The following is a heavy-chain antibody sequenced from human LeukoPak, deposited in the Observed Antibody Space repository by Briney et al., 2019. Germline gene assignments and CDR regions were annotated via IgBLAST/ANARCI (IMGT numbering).Heavy chain of an antibody. CDR1: GFTFDTFV. CDR3: VNQISGWVY. V-gene: IGHV3-64D*06. Sequence: PGGSLRVSCSASGFTFDTFVMHWVRQAPGKGLEYVSGISGNGGSTYNADFVKGRFTISRDNSKNTLFLQMTSLRAEDTAVYYCVNQISGWVYWGQGTLVTVSS. J-gene: IGHJ4*02. D-gene: IGHD6-19*01. CDR2: ISGNGGST.